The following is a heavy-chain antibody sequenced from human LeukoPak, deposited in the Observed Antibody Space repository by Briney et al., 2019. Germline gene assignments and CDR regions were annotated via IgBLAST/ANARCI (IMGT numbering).Heavy chain of an antibody. CDR2: VSTYNGDT. D-gene: IGHD4-23*01. CDR3: ARDGGAPGPIYGDY. CDR1: GYTFTKNA. J-gene: IGHJ4*02. V-gene: IGHV1-18*01. Sequence: ASVKVSCKASGYTFTKNAMNWVRQAPGQGLEWMGWVSTYNGDTKYAQNFQDRVTMTRDTSTTTVYVELRGLRSDDTAVYYCARDGGAPGPIYGDYWGQGTPVTVSS.